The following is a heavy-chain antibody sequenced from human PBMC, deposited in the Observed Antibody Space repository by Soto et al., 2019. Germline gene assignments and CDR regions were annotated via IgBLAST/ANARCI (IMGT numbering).Heavy chain of an antibody. Sequence: QVRLQESGPGLVKPSETLSLTCTVSGGSISSYYWSWIRQPPGKGLEWIGYMYNTGSTIYNPSLTSRATISVDTSKHQCSLTLTSVPAADTAVYYCARDLWGYCGADCYPLDVWGEGIMVTASS. CDR3: ARDLWGYCGADCYPLDV. CDR1: GGSISSYY. J-gene: IGHJ6*04. D-gene: IGHD2-21*02. CDR2: MYNTGST. V-gene: IGHV4-59*01.